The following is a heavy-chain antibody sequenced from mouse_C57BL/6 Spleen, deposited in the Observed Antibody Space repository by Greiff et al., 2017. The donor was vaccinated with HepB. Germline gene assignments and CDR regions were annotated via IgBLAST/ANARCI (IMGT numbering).Heavy chain of an antibody. J-gene: IGHJ1*03. CDR3: ARNWADWYFDV. Sequence: EVQRVESGGGLVKPGGSLKLSCAASGFTFSSYTMSWVRQTPEKRLEWVATISGGGGNTYYPDSVKGRFTISRDNAKNTLYLQMSSLRSEDTALYYCARNWADWYFDVWGTGTTVTVSS. D-gene: IGHD4-1*01. CDR1: GFTFSSYT. V-gene: IGHV5-9*01. CDR2: ISGGGGNT.